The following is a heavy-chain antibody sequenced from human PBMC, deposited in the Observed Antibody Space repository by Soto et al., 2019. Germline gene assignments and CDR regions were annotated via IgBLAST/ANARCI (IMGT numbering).Heavy chain of an antibody. CDR2: INAGNGNT. CDR3: ARGGPLHSAYEYYFDY. Sequence: ASVKVSCKASGYTFTSYPIQWVRQAPGQRLEWMGWINAGNGNTKYSQKFQGRVTITRDTSASTAYMELSSLRSEDTAVYYCARGGPLHSAYEYYFDYWGQGALVTVSS. V-gene: IGHV1-3*01. CDR1: GYTFTSYP. D-gene: IGHD5-12*01. J-gene: IGHJ4*02.